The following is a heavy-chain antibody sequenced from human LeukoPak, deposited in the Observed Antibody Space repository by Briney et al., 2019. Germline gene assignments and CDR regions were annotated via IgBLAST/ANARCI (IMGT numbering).Heavy chain of an antibody. J-gene: IGHJ4*02. D-gene: IGHD3-10*01. V-gene: IGHV3-30*18. CDR1: GFTFSSYG. Sequence: GGSLRLSCAASGFTFSSYGMHWVRQAPGKGLEWVAVISYDGSNKYYADSVKGRFTISRDNSKNTLYLQMNSLRAEDTAMYYCAKAHTSYIDYWGQGTLVTVSS. CDR3: AKAHTSYIDY. CDR2: ISYDGSNK.